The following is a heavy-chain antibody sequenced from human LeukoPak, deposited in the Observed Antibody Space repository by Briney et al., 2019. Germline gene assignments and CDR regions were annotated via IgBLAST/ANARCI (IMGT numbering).Heavy chain of an antibody. D-gene: IGHD3-22*01. J-gene: IGHJ3*02. CDR2: ISSDGGTT. Sequence: PGGSLRLSCAASGFTLSNYWIRWVRQTPGKGLVWVSRISSDGGTTSYADSVRGGFTISRDNAKNTLYLQMNSLRTDDTAMYYCARVGYYYDDNCDAFDIWGQGTMVTVSS. CDR3: ARVGYYYDDNCDAFDI. CDR1: GFTLSNYW. V-gene: IGHV3-74*01.